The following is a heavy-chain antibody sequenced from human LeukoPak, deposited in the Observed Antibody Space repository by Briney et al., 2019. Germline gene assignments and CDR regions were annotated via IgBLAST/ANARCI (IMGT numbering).Heavy chain of an antibody. J-gene: IGHJ4*02. CDR2: IYNVDDT. CDR1: GFAVTINY. D-gene: IGHD3-3*02. Sequence: GGSLRLSCVASGFAVTINYMSWVRQAPGEGLEWVSVIYNVDDTKYADSVKGRFTISRDNSKNTLFLQMDGLRAEDTAVYYCARQPPISIGHYYFDYWGQGTLVTVSS. CDR3: ARQPPISIGHYYFDY. V-gene: IGHV3-66*04.